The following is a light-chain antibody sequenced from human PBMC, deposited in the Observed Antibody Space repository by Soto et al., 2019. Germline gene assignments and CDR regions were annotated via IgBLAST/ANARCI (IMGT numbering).Light chain of an antibody. V-gene: IGKV1-9*01. CDR2: AAS. CDR3: QQLNSYPIT. CDR1: QGLSSD. J-gene: IGKJ5*01. Sequence: DIQLTQSPSFLSASVGDRVTITCRASQGLSSDLAWYQQKPGKAPKLLIYAASTLQSGVPSRFSGSGSGTAFTLTISSLQHEDFATYYCQQLNSYPITFGQGTRLEIK.